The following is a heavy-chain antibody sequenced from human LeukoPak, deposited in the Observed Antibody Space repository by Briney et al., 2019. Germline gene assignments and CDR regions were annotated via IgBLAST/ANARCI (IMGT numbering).Heavy chain of an antibody. J-gene: IGHJ4*02. CDR3: AREDYYDSSGYYYED. D-gene: IGHD3-22*01. CDR1: WFTVSSNS. CDR2: IYSCGSA. Sequence: AGGALILSCAASWFTVSSNSMSGGRPAPGEGVEWGLFIYSCGSAYYAESVKGRFTISRDNSKNTLYLQMNSLRAEDTAVYYCAREDYYDSSGYYYEDWGQGTLVTVSS. V-gene: IGHV3-53*01.